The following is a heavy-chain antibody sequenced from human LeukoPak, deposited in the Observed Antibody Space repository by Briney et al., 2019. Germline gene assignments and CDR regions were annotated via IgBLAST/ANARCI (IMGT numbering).Heavy chain of an antibody. CDR3: ARYWGSGWTFDY. Sequence: SETLSLTCDVYGGSFSTYYWSWIRQPPGKGLEWIGEINHRGSTNYNPSLKSRVTISVDTSKNQFSLKLSSVTAADTAVYYCARYWGSGWTFDYWGQGTLVTVSS. CDR1: GGSFSTYY. CDR2: INHRGST. D-gene: IGHD6-19*01. V-gene: IGHV4-34*01. J-gene: IGHJ4*02.